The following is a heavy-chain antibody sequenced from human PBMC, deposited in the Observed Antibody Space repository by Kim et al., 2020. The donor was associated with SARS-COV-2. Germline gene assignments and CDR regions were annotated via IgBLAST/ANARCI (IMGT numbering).Heavy chain of an antibody. CDR1: GGSFSGYY. D-gene: IGHD3-10*01. J-gene: IGHJ4*02. CDR3: ARDYMVLGERGLDY. CDR2: INHSGST. Sequence: SETLSLTCAVYGGSFSGYYWSWIRQPPGKGLEWIGEINHSGSTNYNPSLKSRVTISVDTSKNQFSLKLSSVTAADTAVYYCARDYMVLGERGLDYWAREP. V-gene: IGHV4-34*01.